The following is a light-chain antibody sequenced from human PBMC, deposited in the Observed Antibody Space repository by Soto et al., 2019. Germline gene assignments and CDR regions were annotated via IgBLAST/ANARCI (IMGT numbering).Light chain of an antibody. CDR3: IAYTSSSTYV. Sequence: QSALTQPASVSGSPGQSITLSCTGTGSDVGAYNYVSWYQQNPGKAPQLMIYDVTTRPSGISNRFSGSTSGNTASLTISGLQAEDEADYYCIAYTSSSTYVFGTGTKVTVL. V-gene: IGLV2-14*01. CDR1: GSDVGAYNY. J-gene: IGLJ1*01. CDR2: DVT.